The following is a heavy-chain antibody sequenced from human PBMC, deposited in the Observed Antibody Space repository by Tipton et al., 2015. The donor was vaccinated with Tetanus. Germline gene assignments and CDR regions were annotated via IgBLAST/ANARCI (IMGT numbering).Heavy chain of an antibody. J-gene: IGHJ2*01. Sequence: TLSLTCSVSGGSISSYFWSWIRQSPGQGLEWIGVIDYSGSTSYNPSLKSRVTISVDTSKNQLSLKLTSVTAADTAVYYCASMTPVDWYFDLWGRGTLVTVSS. CDR2: IDYSGST. CDR1: GGSISSYF. CDR3: ASMTPVDWYFDL. V-gene: IGHV4-59*01. D-gene: IGHD4-23*01.